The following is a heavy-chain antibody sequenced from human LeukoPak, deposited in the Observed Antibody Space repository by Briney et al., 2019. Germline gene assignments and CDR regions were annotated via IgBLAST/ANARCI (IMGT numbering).Heavy chain of an antibody. V-gene: IGHV1-2*02. Sequence: ASVKVSCKASGYTFTGYYMHWVRQAPRQGLEWMGWINPNSGGTNYAQKFQGRVTMTRDTSISTAYMELSRLRSDDTAVYYCARAQQQLVPSAFDIWGQGTMVTVSS. J-gene: IGHJ3*02. CDR1: GYTFTGYY. CDR3: ARAQQQLVPSAFDI. D-gene: IGHD6-13*01. CDR2: INPNSGGT.